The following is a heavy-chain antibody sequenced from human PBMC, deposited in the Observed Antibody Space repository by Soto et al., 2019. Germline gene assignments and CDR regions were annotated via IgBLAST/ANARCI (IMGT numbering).Heavy chain of an antibody. Sequence: PGAALKISCKAFCYTFPNQWINGVRLVPGKGLEWMGIVFPGDSDNRYRPSLQGQVIISVDKSISTDYLQWTRLKASDTAIYYCATSIVGGPMDVWGQGTTVTAP. CDR3: ATSIVGGPMDV. CDR2: VFPGDSDN. V-gene: IGHV5-51*01. CDR1: CYTFPNQW. D-gene: IGHD3-22*01. J-gene: IGHJ6*02.